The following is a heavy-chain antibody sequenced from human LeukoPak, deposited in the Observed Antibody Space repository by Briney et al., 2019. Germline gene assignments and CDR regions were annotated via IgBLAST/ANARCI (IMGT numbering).Heavy chain of an antibody. D-gene: IGHD3-10*01. CDR3: ARTRRVRGVIISPSDY. Sequence: GASVKVSCKASGYTFTSYGISWVRQAPGQGLEWMGWISAYNGNTNYAQKLQGRVTMTTDTSTSTAYMELSSLRSEDTAVYYCARTRRVRGVIISPSDYWGQGTLVTVSS. CDR1: GYTFTSYG. V-gene: IGHV1-18*01. CDR2: ISAYNGNT. J-gene: IGHJ4*02.